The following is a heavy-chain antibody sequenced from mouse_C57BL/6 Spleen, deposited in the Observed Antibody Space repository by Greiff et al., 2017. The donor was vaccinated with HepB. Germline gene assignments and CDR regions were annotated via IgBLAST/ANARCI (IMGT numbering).Heavy chain of an antibody. CDR1: GYTFTSYD. CDR2: IYPRDGST. D-gene: IGHD4-1*01. CDR3: AIDWDGFAY. Sequence: VKLVESGPELVKPGASVKLSCKASGYTFTSYDINWVKQRPGQGLEWIGWIYPRDGSTKYNEKFKGKATLTVDTSSSTAYMELHSLTSEDSAVYYCAIDWDGFAYWGQGTLVTVSA. V-gene: IGHV1-85*01. J-gene: IGHJ3*01.